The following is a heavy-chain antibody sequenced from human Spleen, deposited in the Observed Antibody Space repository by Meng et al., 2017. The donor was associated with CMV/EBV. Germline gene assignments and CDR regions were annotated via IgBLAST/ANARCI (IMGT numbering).Heavy chain of an antibody. D-gene: IGHD6-6*01. CDR1: DFNLTSTY. Sequence: GESLKISCEASDFNLTSTYMNWVRQAPGKGLEWVSVIYSGGHRYYAGSVKGRFTISRDNSKNTLHLQMSSLRAEDTAMYYCVRAGTSSGAFDIWGQGTMVTVSS. V-gene: IGHV3-53*01. CDR2: IYSGGHR. CDR3: VRAGTSSGAFDI. J-gene: IGHJ3*02.